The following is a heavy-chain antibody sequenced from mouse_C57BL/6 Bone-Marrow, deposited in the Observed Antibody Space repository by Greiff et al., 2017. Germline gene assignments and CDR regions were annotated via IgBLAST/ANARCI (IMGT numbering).Heavy chain of an antibody. J-gene: IGHJ2*01. Sequence: QVQLQQPGAELVKPGASVKLSCKASGYTFTSYWMQWVKQRPGQGLEWIGEIDPSDSYTNYNQKFKGKATLTVDTSSSTAYIQLSSLTSEDSAVYYCSTGDYWGQGSTLTVSS. CDR2: IDPSDSYT. CDR1: GYTFTSYW. CDR3: STGDY. V-gene: IGHV1-50*01.